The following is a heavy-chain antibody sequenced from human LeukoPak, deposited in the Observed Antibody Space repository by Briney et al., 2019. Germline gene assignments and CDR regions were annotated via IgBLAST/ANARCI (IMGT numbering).Heavy chain of an antibody. CDR3: ARPAAFYGLGTYAFEI. J-gene: IGHJ3*02. CDR2: IRYDGTDK. V-gene: IGHV3-30*02. CDR1: GFTFSNYG. D-gene: IGHD3-10*01. Sequence: GGSLRLSCSASGFTFSNYGMHWVRQAPGKGLEWVAFIRYDGTDKYYADSVKGRFTISRDNSKNTLYLQMNSLRPEDTAVYYCARPAAFYGLGTYAFEIWGQGKMVSVSS.